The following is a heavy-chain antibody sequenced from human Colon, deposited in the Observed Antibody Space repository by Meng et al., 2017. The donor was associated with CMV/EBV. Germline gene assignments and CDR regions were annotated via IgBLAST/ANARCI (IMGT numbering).Heavy chain of an antibody. V-gene: IGHV1-46*01. CDR3: ANSGEIGGAFRMLDV. Sequence: ASVKVSCKASGYTFSSYYFHWLRQAPGQGLEWMGVINPRGDKTTYAQRFQGRVTMTKDTSTNTGHMELSSLKSDDTAVYYCANSGEIGGAFRMLDVWGQGTTVTVSS. CDR2: INPRGDKT. J-gene: IGHJ6*02. CDR1: GYTFSSYY. D-gene: IGHD3-10*01.